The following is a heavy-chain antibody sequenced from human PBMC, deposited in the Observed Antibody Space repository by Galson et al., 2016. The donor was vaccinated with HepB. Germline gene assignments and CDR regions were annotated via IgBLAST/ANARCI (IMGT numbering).Heavy chain of an antibody. V-gene: IGHV3-30*03. CDR2: ISHDENKQ. Sequence: SLRLSCAASGFAFSPYGMHWVRQAPGKGLEWVSGISHDENKQFYADSLKGRFTISRDNSRSTLFPQMDTLRPEDTARHYCARSHYGDLNSFDIWGRGTVVSVSS. D-gene: IGHD4-17*01. CDR3: ARSHYGDLNSFDI. J-gene: IGHJ3*02. CDR1: GFAFSPYG.